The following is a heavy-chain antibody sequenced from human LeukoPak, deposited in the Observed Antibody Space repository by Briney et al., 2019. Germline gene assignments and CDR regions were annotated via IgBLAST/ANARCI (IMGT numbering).Heavy chain of an antibody. CDR3: ARGKTSGY. V-gene: IGHV4-34*01. J-gene: IGHJ4*02. Sequence: KPSETLSLTCAVYGGSSSGYYWSWIRQPPGKGLEWIGEINHSGSTNYNPSLKSRVTISVDTSKNQFSLKLSSVTAADTAVYYCARGKTSGYWGQGTLVTVSS. CDR2: INHSGST. CDR1: GGSSSGYY. D-gene: IGHD3-10*01.